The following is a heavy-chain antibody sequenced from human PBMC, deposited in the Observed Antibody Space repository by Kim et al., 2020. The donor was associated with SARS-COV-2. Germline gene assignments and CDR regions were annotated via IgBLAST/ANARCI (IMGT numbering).Heavy chain of an antibody. CDR3: ARDRDSSGTFDY. D-gene: IGHD3-22*01. Sequence: SYDDSVKGRFTIYRDNSKNTLYLQMNSLRAEDTAVYYCARDRDSSGTFDYWGQGTLVTVSS. V-gene: IGHV3-30*01. J-gene: IGHJ4*02.